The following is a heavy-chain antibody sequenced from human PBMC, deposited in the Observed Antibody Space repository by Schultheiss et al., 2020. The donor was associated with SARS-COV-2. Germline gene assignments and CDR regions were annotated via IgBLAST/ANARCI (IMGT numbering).Heavy chain of an antibody. V-gene: IGHV4-39*07. CDR3: ARGVVPAAMGNWFDP. CDR1: GGSISSGGYY. J-gene: IGHJ5*02. Sequence: SETLSLTCTVSGGSISSGGYYWSWIRQPPGKGLEWIGEINHSGSTNYNPSLKSRVTISVDTSKNQFSLKLSSVTAADTAVYYCARGVVPAAMGNWFDPWGQGTLVTVSS. D-gene: IGHD2-2*01. CDR2: INHSGST.